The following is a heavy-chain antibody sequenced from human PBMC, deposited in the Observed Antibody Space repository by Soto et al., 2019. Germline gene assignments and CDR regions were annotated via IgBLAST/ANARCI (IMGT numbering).Heavy chain of an antibody. CDR3: ARGSSGVMSH. V-gene: IGHV1-69*01. D-gene: IGHD6-19*01. Sequence: QVRLVQSGAEVKKPGSSAHVSCKASGGTFSNYVITWVRQAPGQGLEWMGGIIPFFGTINYAQKFQGRVTITADESTTTAYMELSSLRSEDTAMYYCARGSSGVMSHWGQGTLVTVSS. J-gene: IGHJ4*02. CDR1: GGTFSNYV. CDR2: IIPFFGTI.